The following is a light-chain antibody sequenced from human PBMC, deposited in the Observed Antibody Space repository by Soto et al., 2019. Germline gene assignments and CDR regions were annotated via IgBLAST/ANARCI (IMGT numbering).Light chain of an antibody. CDR3: QQYNIYWT. V-gene: IGKV1-5*03. CDR1: QSISTW. J-gene: IGKJ1*01. CDR2: KAS. Sequence: DVQMTQSPSTLSASVGETVTITCRASQSISTWLAWYQQKPGKAPTLLIYKASSLESGVPSRFSCSGSGTEFTLTIRSLQPDDFATYYCQQYNIYWTFGQGTKVEIK.